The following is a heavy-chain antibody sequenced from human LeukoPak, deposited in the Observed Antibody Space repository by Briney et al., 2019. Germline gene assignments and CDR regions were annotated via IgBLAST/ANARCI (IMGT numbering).Heavy chain of an antibody. D-gene: IGHD2-15*01. CDR2: INIDGSST. CDR1: GFTFSSYW. Sequence: GGSLRLSCAASGFTFSSYWMYWVRQAPGKGLVWVSRINIDGSSTSYADAVKGRFTISRDNAKNTLFLQMNSLRAEDTALYYCARRSCSGGSCYSDYWGQGTLVTVSS. CDR3: ARRSCSGGSCYSDY. J-gene: IGHJ4*02. V-gene: IGHV3-74*01.